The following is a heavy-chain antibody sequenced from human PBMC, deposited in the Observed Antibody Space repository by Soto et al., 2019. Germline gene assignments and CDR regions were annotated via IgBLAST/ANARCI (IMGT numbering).Heavy chain of an antibody. CDR2: IWYDGSNK. V-gene: IGHV3-33*01. CDR1: GFTSSSYG. CDR3: ARDMGSGGFDY. Sequence: QVQLVESGGGVVQPGRSLRLSCAASGFTSSSYGMHRVRKAPGKGLEWVAVIWYDGSNKYYADSVKGRFTISRDNSKNTLYLQMNSLRAEDTAVYYCARDMGSGGFDYWGQGTLVTVSS. J-gene: IGHJ4*02. D-gene: IGHD1-26*01.